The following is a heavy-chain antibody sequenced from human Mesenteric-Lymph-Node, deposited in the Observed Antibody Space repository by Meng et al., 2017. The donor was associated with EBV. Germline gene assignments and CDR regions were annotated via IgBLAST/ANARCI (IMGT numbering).Heavy chain of an antibody. V-gene: IGHV1-18*01. D-gene: IGHD6-19*01. CDR2: ISAYNGNT. CDR3: ARGPQQWLADY. J-gene: IGHJ4*02. CDR1: GGTFSSYA. Sequence: VQLVKSGAEVEKPGYSVKVSCKASGGTFSSYAISWVRQAPGQGLEWMGWISAYNGNTDYAQKFQDRVTLTTDTSTSTAYMELRSLRSDDTAVYYCARGPQQWLADYWGQGTLVTVSS.